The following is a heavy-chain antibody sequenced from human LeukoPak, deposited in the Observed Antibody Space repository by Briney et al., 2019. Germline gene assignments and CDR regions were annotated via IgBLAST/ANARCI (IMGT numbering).Heavy chain of an antibody. CDR1: GGSISSYY. CDR2: IYYSGST. Sequence: PSETLSLTCTVSGGSISSYYWSWIRQPPGKGLEWIGYIYYSGSTNYNPSLKSRVTISIDTSKNQFSLKLSSVTAADTAVYYCARSSWFGEFFDYWGQGTLVTVSS. CDR3: ARSSWFGEFFDY. J-gene: IGHJ4*02. D-gene: IGHD3-10*01. V-gene: IGHV4-59*08.